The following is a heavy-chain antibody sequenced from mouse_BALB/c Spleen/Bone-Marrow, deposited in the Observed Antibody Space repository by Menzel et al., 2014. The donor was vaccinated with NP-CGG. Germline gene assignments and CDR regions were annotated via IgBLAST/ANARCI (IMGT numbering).Heavy chain of an antibody. D-gene: IGHD2-1*01. CDR3: TRSYYGNYFDV. J-gene: IGHJ1*01. Sequence: VQLQQSGAELEKPGASVKLSCKASGYTFTSYYMYWVKQRPGQGLEWIGEINPSNGGTNFNEKFKSKATLTVDKSSSTAYMQLSSLTSEDSAVYYCTRSYYGNYFDVWGAGTTVTVSS. CDR1: GYTFTSYY. CDR2: INPSNGGT. V-gene: IGHV1S81*02.